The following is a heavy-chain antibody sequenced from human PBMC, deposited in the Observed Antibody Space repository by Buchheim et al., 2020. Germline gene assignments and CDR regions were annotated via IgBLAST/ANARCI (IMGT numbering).Heavy chain of an antibody. J-gene: IGHJ6*02. V-gene: IGHV3-7*01. CDR1: GFTFSSYW. Sequence: EVQLVESGGGLVQPGGSLRLSCAASGFTFSSYWMSWVRQAPGKGLEWVANIKQDGSEKYYVDSVKGRFTISRDNAKNSLYLQMNSLRAEDTAVYYCARGRNFDWLFALDYYYYYGMDVWGQGTT. CDR2: IKQDGSEK. CDR3: ARGRNFDWLFALDYYYYYGMDV. D-gene: IGHD3-9*01.